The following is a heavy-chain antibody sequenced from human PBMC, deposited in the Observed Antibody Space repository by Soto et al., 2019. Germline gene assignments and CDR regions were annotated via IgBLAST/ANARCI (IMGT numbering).Heavy chain of an antibody. V-gene: IGHV4-59*01. J-gene: IGHJ4*02. CDR1: GGSINTYY. CDR3: ARNWFSVAGRFRFDY. D-gene: IGHD6-19*01. Sequence: SETLSLTCTVSGGSINTYYWSWIRQPPGKGLEWIGYVDYSGNSDSSPSLKSRVTISIDTSKKQVSLKLNSVTAADTAVYYCARNWFSVAGRFRFDYWGQGIPVTVSS. CDR2: VDYSGNS.